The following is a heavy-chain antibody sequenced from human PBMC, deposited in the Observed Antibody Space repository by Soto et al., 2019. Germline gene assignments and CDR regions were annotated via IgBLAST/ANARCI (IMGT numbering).Heavy chain of an antibody. CDR2: INPNSGGT. V-gene: IGHV1-2*04. D-gene: IGHD1-26*01. Sequence: ASVKVSCKASGYTFTGYYMHWVRQAPGQGLEWMGWINPNSGGTNYAQKFQGWVTMTRDTSISTAYMELSRLRSDDTAVYYCAREVIVGATGYYYGMDVWGQGTTVTVSS. CDR1: GYTFTGYY. J-gene: IGHJ6*02. CDR3: AREVIVGATGYYYGMDV.